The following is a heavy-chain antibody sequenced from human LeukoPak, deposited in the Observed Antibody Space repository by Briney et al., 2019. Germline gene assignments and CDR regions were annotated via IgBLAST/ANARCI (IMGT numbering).Heavy chain of an antibody. CDR1: GFTFSSYA. J-gene: IGHJ4*02. V-gene: IGHV3-64*01. D-gene: IGHD2-2*01. CDR2: ISSNGGST. CDR3: ARETLYCSSTSCYLGGFDY. Sequence: QPGGSLRLSCAGSGFTFSSYAMHWVRQAPGKGLEYVSAISSNGGSTYYANSVKGRFTISRDNSKNTLYLQMGSLRAEDMAVYYCARETLYCSSTSCYLGGFDYWGQGTLVTVSS.